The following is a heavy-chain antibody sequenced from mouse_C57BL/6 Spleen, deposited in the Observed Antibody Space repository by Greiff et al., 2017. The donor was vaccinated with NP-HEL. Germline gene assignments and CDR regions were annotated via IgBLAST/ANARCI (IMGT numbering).Heavy chain of an antibody. CDR1: GFTFSSYA. J-gene: IGHJ2*01. CDR2: ISDGGSYT. V-gene: IGHV5-4*01. D-gene: IGHD1-1*01. Sequence: EVQLVESGGGLVKPGGSLKLSCAASGFTFSSYAMSWVRQTPEKRLEWVATISDGGSYTYYPDNVKGRFTISRDNAKNNLYLQMSHLKSEDTAMYYCAREEDYYGSSYGFDDWGQGTTLTVSS. CDR3: AREEDYYGSSYGFDD.